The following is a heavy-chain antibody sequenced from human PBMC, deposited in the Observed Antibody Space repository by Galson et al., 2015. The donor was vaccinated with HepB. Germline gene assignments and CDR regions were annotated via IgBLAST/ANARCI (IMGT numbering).Heavy chain of an antibody. CDR1: GGSFSTYH. D-gene: IGHD3-3*01. V-gene: IGHV4-34*01. Sequence: SETLSLTCAVFGGSFSTYHWTWIRQPPGKGLEWIGEITQRGSTHSNPSLKSRVTISVDTSKNQFSLKVRSVTAADTAVYYCARGKGRQVLLDYHYYGMDVWGQGTTVSVSS. CDR2: ITQRGST. J-gene: IGHJ6*01. CDR3: ARGKGRQVLLDYHYYGMDV.